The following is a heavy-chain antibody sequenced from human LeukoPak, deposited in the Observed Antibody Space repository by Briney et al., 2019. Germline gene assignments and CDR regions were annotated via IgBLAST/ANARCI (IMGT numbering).Heavy chain of an antibody. CDR1: GFTFSDYY. CDR2: ISSSGSTI. J-gene: IGHJ4*02. D-gene: IGHD3-3*01. V-gene: IGHV3-11*04. CDR3: ARAGEYYDFWSGYSTSYYFDY. Sequence: GGSLRLSCAASGFTFSDYYMSWIRQAPGKGLEWVSYISSSGSTIYYADSVKGRFTISRDNAKNSLYLQMNSLRAEDTAVYYCARAGEYYDFWSGYSTSYYFDYWGQGTLVTVSS.